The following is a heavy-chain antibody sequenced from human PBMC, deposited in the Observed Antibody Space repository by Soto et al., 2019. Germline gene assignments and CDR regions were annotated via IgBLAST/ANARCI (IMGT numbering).Heavy chain of an antibody. V-gene: IGHV3-21*01. CDR3: ARDAVADWYFDL. CDR1: RFTFSSYS. CDR2: ISSSSSYI. Sequence: EVQLVESGGGLVKPGGSLRLSCAASRFTFSSYSMNWVRQAPGKGLEWVSSISSSSSYIYYADSVKGRFTISRDNAKNSLYLQMNSLRAEDTAVYYCARDAVADWYFDLWGRGTLVTVSS. J-gene: IGHJ2*01. D-gene: IGHD6-19*01.